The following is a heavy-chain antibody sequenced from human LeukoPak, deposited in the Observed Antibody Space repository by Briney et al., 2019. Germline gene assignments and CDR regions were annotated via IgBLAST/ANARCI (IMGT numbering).Heavy chain of an antibody. D-gene: IGHD3-16*01. CDR2: FDPEDGET. J-gene: IGHJ5*02. CDR1: GYTLTELS. CDR3: ATLTFGGVSSWFDP. V-gene: IGHV1-24*01. Sequence: ASVKVSCKVSGYTLTELSMHWVRQAPGKGLEWMGGFDPEDGETIYAQEFQGRVTMTEDTSTDTAYMELSSLRSEDTAVYYCATLTFGGVSSWFDPWGQGTLVTVSS.